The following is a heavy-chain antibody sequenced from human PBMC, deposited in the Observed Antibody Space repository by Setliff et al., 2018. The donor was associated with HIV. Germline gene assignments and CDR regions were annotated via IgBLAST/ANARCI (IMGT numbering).Heavy chain of an antibody. CDR1: GGSISSGTYY. D-gene: IGHD3-22*01. J-gene: IGHJ4*02. CDR3: ARTPQYEGYYASSGYSQYYFDY. Sequence: SETLPLTCTVSGGSISSGTYYWSWIRQPAGKGLEWIGHIYSTGNTNYNSSLKSRVTMSSETAKNQFSLKLTSGTAADTAVYYCARTPQYEGYYASSGYSQYYFDYWGQGTLVTVSS. V-gene: IGHV4-61*09. CDR2: IYSTGNT.